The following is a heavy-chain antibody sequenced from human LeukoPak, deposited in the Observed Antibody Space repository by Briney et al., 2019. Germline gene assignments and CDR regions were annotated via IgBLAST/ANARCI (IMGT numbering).Heavy chain of an antibody. D-gene: IGHD5-24*01. Sequence: SETLSLTCTVSDGSISSYYWSWIRQPPGKGLEWIGYIYYSGSTNYNPSLKSRVTISVDTSKNQFSLTLSSVTAADTAVYYCARNRMATIVHDAYDIWGQGTMVTVSS. CDR1: DGSISSYY. CDR2: IYYSGST. J-gene: IGHJ3*02. CDR3: ARNRMATIVHDAYDI. V-gene: IGHV4-59*01.